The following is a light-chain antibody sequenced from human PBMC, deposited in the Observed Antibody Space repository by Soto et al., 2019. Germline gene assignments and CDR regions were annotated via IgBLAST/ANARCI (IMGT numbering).Light chain of an antibody. V-gene: IGLV1-44*01. CDR3: AAWDDSLYGRL. CDR1: GSNIGSNT. J-gene: IGLJ1*01. Sequence: QSVLTQPPSASGTPGQRVTISCSGSGSNIGSNTVDWYQQLPGTAPKLLIYSNNQRPSGVPDRFSGSKSGTSVSLAISGLQSEDEADYYCAAWDDSLYGRLFGTGTKLTVL. CDR2: SNN.